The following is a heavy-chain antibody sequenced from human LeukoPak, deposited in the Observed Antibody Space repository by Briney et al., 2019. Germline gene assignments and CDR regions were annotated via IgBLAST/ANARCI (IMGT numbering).Heavy chain of an antibody. CDR2: ISYDGSNK. V-gene: IGHV3-30*18. CDR3: AKDLGSGRYGDCGFVY. CDR1: GFTFSSYG. D-gene: IGHD4-17*01. J-gene: IGHJ4*02. Sequence: PGRSLRLSCAASGFTFSSYGMHWVRQAPGKGLEWVAVISYDGSNKYYADSVKGRFTISRDNSKNTLYLQMNSLRAEDTAVYYCAKDLGSGRYGDCGFVYWGQGTLVTVSS.